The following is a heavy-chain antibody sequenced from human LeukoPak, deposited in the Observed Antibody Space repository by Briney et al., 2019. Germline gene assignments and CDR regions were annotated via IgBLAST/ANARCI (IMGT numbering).Heavy chain of an antibody. Sequence: SVKVSCKASGGTFSSYAIGWVRQAPGQGLEWMGGIIPIFGTANYAQKFQGRVTITADESTSTAYMELSSLRSEDTAVYYCARDLFRPRPGGGYYFDYWGQGTLVTVSS. CDR3: ARDLFRPRPGGGYYFDY. J-gene: IGHJ4*02. D-gene: IGHD1-14*01. V-gene: IGHV1-69*13. CDR2: IIPIFGTA. CDR1: GGTFSSYA.